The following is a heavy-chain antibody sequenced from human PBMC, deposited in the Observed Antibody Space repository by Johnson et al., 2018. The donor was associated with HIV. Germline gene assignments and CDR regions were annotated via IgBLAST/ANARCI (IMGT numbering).Heavy chain of an antibody. CDR1: GFTFSSYA. J-gene: IGHJ3*02. D-gene: IGHD5-24*01. CDR3: TTALRGTVTRDGYILDAFDI. V-gene: IGHV3-30-3*01. Sequence: QMLLVESGGGVVQPGRSLRLSCAASGFTFSSYAMHWVRQAPGKGLEWVAVISYDGSNKYYADSVKGRFTISRDNSTNTLYLQMNSLRAEDTAVYYCTTALRGTVTRDGYILDAFDIWGQGTMVTVSS. CDR2: ISYDGSNK.